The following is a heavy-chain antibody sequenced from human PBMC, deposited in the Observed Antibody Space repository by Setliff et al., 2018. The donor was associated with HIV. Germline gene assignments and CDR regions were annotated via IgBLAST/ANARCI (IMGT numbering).Heavy chain of an antibody. J-gene: IGHJ4*02. D-gene: IGHD5-12*01. V-gene: IGHV1-69*10. CDR3: ARGPLYGYDRGYFDY. Sequence: GASVKVSCKASGGSFNTYGIHWVRQAPGQGLEWMGGIIPIASVPNYSQKFQDRLTITADESTTTVYMDMSSLRSEDTAQYYCARGPLYGYDRGYFDYWDQGTLVTVSS. CDR2: IIPIASVP. CDR1: GGSFNTYG.